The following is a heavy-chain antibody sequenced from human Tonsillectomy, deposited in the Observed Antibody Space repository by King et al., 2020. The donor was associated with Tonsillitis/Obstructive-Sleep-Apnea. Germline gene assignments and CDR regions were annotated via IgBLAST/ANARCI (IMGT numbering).Heavy chain of an antibody. V-gene: IGHV3-30*04. CDR3: ASEPEGSSSYTYYYYYMDV. CDR2: ISYDGSNK. J-gene: IGHJ6*03. D-gene: IGHD6-6*01. Sequence: VQLVESGGGVVQPGRSLRLSCAASVFTFSSYAMHWVRKAPGKGLEWVAVISYDGSNKYYADSVKGRFTISRDNSKNTLYLQMNSLRAENTAVYYCASEPEGSSSYTYYYYYMDVWGKGTTVTVSS. CDR1: VFTFSSYA.